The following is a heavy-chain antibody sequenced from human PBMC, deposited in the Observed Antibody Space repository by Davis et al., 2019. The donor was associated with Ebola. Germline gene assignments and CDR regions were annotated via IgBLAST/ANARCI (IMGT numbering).Heavy chain of an antibody. CDR3: ARGTVAGVGY. CDR2: IRNKANSYTT. D-gene: IGHD6-19*01. J-gene: IGHJ4*02. Sequence: LKISCAASGFTFSDHHMDWVRQAPGKGLEWVGRIRNKANSYTTEYAASVKGRFTISRDDSKNSLYLQMNSLKTEDTAVYYCARGTVAGVGYWGQGTLVTVPS. CDR1: GFTFSDHH. V-gene: IGHV3-72*01.